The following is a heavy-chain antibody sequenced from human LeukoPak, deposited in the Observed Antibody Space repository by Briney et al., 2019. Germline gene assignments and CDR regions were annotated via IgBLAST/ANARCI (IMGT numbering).Heavy chain of an antibody. CDR1: GGSVSRGGYY. CDR3: ATADWESFYFDS. D-gene: IGHD1-26*01. Sequence: PSETLSLTCTVSGGSVSRGGYYWNWIRQHPEKGLEWIGFTSYSEGTYYNPSLMSRITISVDISQNQFSLKMRDVTAADTAVYFCATADWESFYFDSWGQGALVAVSS. CDR2: TSYSEGT. V-gene: IGHV4-31*03. J-gene: IGHJ4*02.